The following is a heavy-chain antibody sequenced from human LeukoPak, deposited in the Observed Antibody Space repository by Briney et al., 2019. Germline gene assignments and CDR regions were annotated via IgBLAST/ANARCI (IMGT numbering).Heavy chain of an antibody. Sequence: GGSLRLSCSASGFTFSDYDMNWVRQAPGKGLEWVSSVSGLSSYTYYGESVKGRFSISRDNAKNSLYLQMNSLGAEDTATYYCGRAFPPLRTSSAGDLWGQGILVTVSS. J-gene: IGHJ4*02. CDR1: GFTFSDYD. V-gene: IGHV3-21*01. CDR3: GRAFPPLRTSSAGDL. CDR2: VSGLSSYT. D-gene: IGHD3-16*01.